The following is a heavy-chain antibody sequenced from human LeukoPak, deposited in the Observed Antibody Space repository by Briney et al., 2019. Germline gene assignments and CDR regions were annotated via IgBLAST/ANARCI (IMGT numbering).Heavy chain of an antibody. J-gene: IGHJ5*02. Sequence: SDTLSLTCTASGDSISTYYWSWIRQPPGKGLEWIGCICNSGGTNYNPSLRSRVTTSLDTSKNQFSLNLISVTAADTAVYYCARGHWGLQSWSQGTLVTVSS. CDR2: ICNSGGT. CDR3: ARGHWGLQS. D-gene: IGHD7-27*01. CDR1: GDSISTYY. V-gene: IGHV4-59*07.